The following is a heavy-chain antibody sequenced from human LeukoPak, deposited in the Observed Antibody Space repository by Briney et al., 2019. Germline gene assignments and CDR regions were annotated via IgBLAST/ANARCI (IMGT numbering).Heavy chain of an antibody. J-gene: IGHJ4*02. CDR1: GFTFSNYE. CDR3: ALDHNGPYTFDY. Sequence: GGSLRLSCAASGFTFSNYEMNWVRQAPGKGLEWVSYISSSGTTIYYADSVKGRFTISRDNAKNSLSLQMNSLKVEDTAVYYCALDHNGPYTFDYWGQGTLVTVSS. D-gene: IGHD2-2*02. CDR2: ISSSGTTI. V-gene: IGHV3-48*03.